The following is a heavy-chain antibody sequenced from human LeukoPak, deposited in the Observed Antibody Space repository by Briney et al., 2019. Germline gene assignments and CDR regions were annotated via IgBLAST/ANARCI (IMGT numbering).Heavy chain of an antibody. J-gene: IGHJ6*02. Sequence: ASVKVSCKASGYTFTGYYMHWVRQAPGQGLEWTGWINPNSGGTNYAQKFQGRVTMTRDTSISTAYMELSRLRSDDTAVYYCARGGILLWFGELFRSGYYGMDVWGQGTTVTVSS. CDR2: INPNSGGT. CDR1: GYTFTGYY. CDR3: ARGGILLWFGELFRSGYYGMDV. V-gene: IGHV1-2*02. D-gene: IGHD3-10*01.